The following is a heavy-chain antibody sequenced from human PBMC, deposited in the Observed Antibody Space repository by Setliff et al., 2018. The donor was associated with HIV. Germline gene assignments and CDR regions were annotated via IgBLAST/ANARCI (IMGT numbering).Heavy chain of an antibody. D-gene: IGHD2-15*01. CDR2: IIPIVGIA. CDR1: GYTFTGYY. J-gene: IGHJ4*02. CDR3: ARGHDYGGNDFFDN. V-gene: IGHV1-46*01. Sequence: GASVKVSCKTSGYTFTGYYVHWVRQAPGQGLEWMGGIIPIVGIANYAQKFQGRVTMTRDTSTRTVYMELRSLRSEDTAVYFCARGHDYGGNDFFDNWGQGTLVTVSS.